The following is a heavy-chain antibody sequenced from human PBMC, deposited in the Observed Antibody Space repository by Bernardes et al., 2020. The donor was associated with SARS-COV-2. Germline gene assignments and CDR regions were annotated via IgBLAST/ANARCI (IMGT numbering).Heavy chain of an antibody. V-gene: IGHV4-39*01. D-gene: IGHD3-10*01. CDR1: GASISSSTYY. CDR3: ARGGIMVRGVTPPMDV. J-gene: IGHJ6*02. Sequence: SETLSLTCTVSGASISSSTYYWGWVRQSPEQGLEWIGSIYFSGLTYYNPSLESRVTMSIDRSKNQFSLNLTSVTATDTSVYYCARGGIMVRGVTPPMDVWGQGTTVIGS. CDR2: IYFSGLT.